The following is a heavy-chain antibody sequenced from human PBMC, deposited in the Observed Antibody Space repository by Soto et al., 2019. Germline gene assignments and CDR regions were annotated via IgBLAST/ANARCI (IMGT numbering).Heavy chain of an antibody. CDR1: EDTLSSYA. V-gene: IGHV1-69*06. D-gene: IGHD3-22*01. J-gene: IGHJ5*02. CDR3: VREGYYDSSGYYPGWFDP. CDR2: IIAFAGTA. Sequence: QGQLVQSGAEVKKPGSSVKVSCKASEDTLSSYAISWVRQAPGQGLEWMGGIIAFAGTANYAQKFQGRGTITADKSTSTAYMELSSLRSEDTAVYYCVREGYYDSSGYYPGWFDPWGQGTLVTVPS.